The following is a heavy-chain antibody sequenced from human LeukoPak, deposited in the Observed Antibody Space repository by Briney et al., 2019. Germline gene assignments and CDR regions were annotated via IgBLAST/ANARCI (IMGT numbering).Heavy chain of an antibody. CDR3: AKDFSGAWFGELLSVY. CDR1: GFTFSSSG. J-gene: IGHJ4*02. V-gene: IGHV3-23*01. D-gene: IGHD3-10*01. CDR2: ISGSGGST. Sequence: PGGSLRLSCAASGFTFSSSGMHWVRQAPGKGLEWVSAISGSGGSTYYADSVKGRFTISRDNSKNTLYLQMNSLRAEDTAVYYCAKDFSGAWFGELLSVYWGQGTLVTVSS.